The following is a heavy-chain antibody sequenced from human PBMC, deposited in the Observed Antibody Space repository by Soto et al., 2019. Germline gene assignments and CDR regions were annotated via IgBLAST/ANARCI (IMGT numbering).Heavy chain of an antibody. V-gene: IGHV1-46*03. J-gene: IGHJ4*02. CDR2: INPSGGST. D-gene: IGHD5-18*01. Sequence: ASVKVSCKASGYTFTSYYMHWVRRAPGEGLEWMGIINPSGGSTSYAQKFQGRVTMTRDTSTSTVYMELSSLRSEDTAVYYCARSGYSYGYGSDYWGQGTLVTVS. CDR3: ARSGYSYGYGSDY. CDR1: GYTFTSYY.